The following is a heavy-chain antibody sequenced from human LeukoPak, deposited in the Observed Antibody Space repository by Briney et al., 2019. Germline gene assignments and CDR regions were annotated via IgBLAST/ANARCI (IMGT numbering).Heavy chain of an antibody. D-gene: IGHD3-10*01. J-gene: IGHJ6*03. CDR3: ASLGGSGSTYYYYMDV. CDR1: GFTFDDYG. Sequence: PGGSLRLSCAASGFTFDDYGMGWVRQAPGKGLEWVSGINWNGGSTGYADSVKGRFTISRDNAKNSLYLQMNSLRAEDTALYYCASLGGSGSTYYYYMDVWGKGTTVTVSS. CDR2: INWNGGST. V-gene: IGHV3-20*04.